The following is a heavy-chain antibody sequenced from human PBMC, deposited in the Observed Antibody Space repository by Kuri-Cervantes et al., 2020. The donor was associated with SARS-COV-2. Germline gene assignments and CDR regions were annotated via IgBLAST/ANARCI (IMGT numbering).Heavy chain of an antibody. CDR1: GFTFSSYA. CDR2: ISDDGSTK. V-gene: IGHV3-30*04. D-gene: IGHD4-17*01. J-gene: IGHJ3*02. CDR3: AGASDDYGDYGGFDI. Sequence: GESLKISCAASGFTFSSYAMHWVRQAPGKGLEWVAVISDDGSTKYYADSVKGRFTISRDNSKNTLYLQMNSLRAEDAAVYYCAGASDDYGDYGGFDIWGQGTMVTVSS.